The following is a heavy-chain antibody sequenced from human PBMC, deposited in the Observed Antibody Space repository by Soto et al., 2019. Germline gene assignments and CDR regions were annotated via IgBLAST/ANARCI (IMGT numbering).Heavy chain of an antibody. Sequence: PSETLSLTCSVSGFSIDSGYWWGWVRQPPGKDLEWLGDMSRGGSTNYNPSLKSRVTILLDKSKNQFSLSLSFLTAADTATYYRARSFGWYAVDSWGHG. CDR2: MSRGGST. J-gene: IGHJ5*01. CDR1: GFSIDSGYW. D-gene: IGHD6-19*01. V-gene: IGHV4-4*02. CDR3: ARSFGWYAVDS.